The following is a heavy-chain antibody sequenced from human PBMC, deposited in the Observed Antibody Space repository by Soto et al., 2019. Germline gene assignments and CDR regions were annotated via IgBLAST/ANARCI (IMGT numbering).Heavy chain of an antibody. Sequence: GGSLRLSCAASGFTFSSYAMSWVRQAPGKGLEWVSAISGSGGSTYYADSVKGRFTISRDNSKNTLYLQMNSLRAEDTAVYYCAKPLYSGSYYYYYYGMDVWGQGTTVSVSS. CDR3: AKPLYSGSYYYYYYGMDV. V-gene: IGHV3-23*01. D-gene: IGHD1-26*01. CDR1: GFTFSSYA. J-gene: IGHJ6*02. CDR2: ISGSGGST.